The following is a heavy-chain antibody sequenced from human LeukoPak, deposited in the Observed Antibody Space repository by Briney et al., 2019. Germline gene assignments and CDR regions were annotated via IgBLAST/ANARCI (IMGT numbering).Heavy chain of an antibody. V-gene: IGHV4-61*01. J-gene: IGHJ6*02. CDR3: ATFLYYSGSGTYHYYGMDV. Sequence: TSETLSLTCTVSGGSVSSGIYYWSWIRQPPGKGLEWIGYIYYSGSTNYNPSLKSRVTISVDTSKNQFSLKLSSVTAADTAVYYCATFLYYSGSGTYHYYGMDVWGRGTTVTVSS. CDR2: IYYSGST. D-gene: IGHD3-10*01. CDR1: GGSVSSGIYY.